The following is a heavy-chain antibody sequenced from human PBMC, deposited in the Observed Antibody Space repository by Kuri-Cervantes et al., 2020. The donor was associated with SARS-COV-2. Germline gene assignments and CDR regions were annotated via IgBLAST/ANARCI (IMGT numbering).Heavy chain of an antibody. CDR1: GYTFTGYY. D-gene: IGHD6-19*01. V-gene: IGHV1-2*02. CDR3: ARDLQIAVVEGAFDI. Sequence: ASVTVSCKASGYTFTGYYMHWVRQAPGQGLEWMGWINPNSGGTNYAQKFQGRVTMTRDTSISTAYMELSRLRSDDTAVYYCARDLQIAVVEGAFDIWGQGTMVTVSS. J-gene: IGHJ3*02. CDR2: INPNSGGT.